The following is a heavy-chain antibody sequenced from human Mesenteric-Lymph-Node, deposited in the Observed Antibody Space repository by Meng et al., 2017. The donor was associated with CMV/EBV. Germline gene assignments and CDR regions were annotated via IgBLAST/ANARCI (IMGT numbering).Heavy chain of an antibody. V-gene: IGHV3-21*06. Sequence: GESLKISCAASGFTFSISNMNWVRQAPGKGLEWVASISSGSTYIFYADSVKGRFTISRDNAKNSLYLQVNSLRAEDTAVYYCARGSPGFSGMDVWGQGTTVTVSS. CDR1: GFTFSISN. D-gene: IGHD1-1*01. CDR3: ARGSPGFSGMDV. J-gene: IGHJ6*02. CDR2: ISSGSTYI.